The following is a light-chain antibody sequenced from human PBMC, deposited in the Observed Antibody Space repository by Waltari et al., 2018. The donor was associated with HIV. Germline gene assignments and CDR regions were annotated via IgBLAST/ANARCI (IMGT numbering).Light chain of an antibody. CDR1: GLRESF. J-gene: IGLJ2*01. V-gene: IGLV3-19*01. Sequence: SSELTQDPAVSVAVGHTVRITCQGDGLRESFASWYKQEPGQAPILLIYGVDNRPSVIPDRFTCSSSGNTASLTISWTQAEDGADYYCNCRDSSGKHHVVFCGGTKLTV. CDR3: NCRDSSGKHHVV. CDR2: GVD.